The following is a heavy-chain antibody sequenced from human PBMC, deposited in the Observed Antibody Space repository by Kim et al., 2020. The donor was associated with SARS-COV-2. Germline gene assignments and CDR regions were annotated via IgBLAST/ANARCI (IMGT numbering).Heavy chain of an antibody. CDR3: ARQGGVDYYDSRGHCDL. J-gene: IGHJ2*01. CDR2: LYSSGNS. Sequence: SETLSLTCTVSGGSISSSSSYWGWIRQTPGKGLEWIGTLYSSGNSYYNPSLKSRLIISVDTSNNQFSLRLSSVTAADTAVYYCARQGGVDYYDSRGHCDLWGRGTLVTVSS. CDR1: GGSISSSSSY. V-gene: IGHV4-39*01. D-gene: IGHD3-22*01.